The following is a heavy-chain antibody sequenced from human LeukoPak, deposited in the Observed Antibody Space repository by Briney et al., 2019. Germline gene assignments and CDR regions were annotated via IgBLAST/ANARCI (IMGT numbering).Heavy chain of an antibody. Sequence: GGSLRLSCAASGFTFNNYAMSWVRQAPGKGLEWVSVISGSGGSTYYADSVKGRFTISRDNSKNTLYLQMNSLRAEGTAVYYCAKGSGSKAFVIWGQGTMVTISS. CDR1: GFTFNNYA. CDR3: AKGSGSKAFVI. V-gene: IGHV3-23*01. J-gene: IGHJ3*02. D-gene: IGHD3-10*01. CDR2: ISGSGGST.